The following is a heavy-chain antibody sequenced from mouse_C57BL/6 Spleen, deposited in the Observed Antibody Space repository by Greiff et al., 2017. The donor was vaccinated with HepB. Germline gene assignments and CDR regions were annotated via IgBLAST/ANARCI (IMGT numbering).Heavy chain of an antibody. CDR3: TTWSAYGSSYYAMDY. CDR1: GFNIKDYY. J-gene: IGHJ4*01. D-gene: IGHD1-1*01. CDR2: IDPEDGGT. Sequence: EVQLQQSGAELVRPGASVKLSCTASGFNIKDYYMHWVKQRPEQGLEWIGRIDPEDGGTEDAPKFQGKATMTADNSSNTAYLQLSSLTSEDPAVYYGTTWSAYGSSYYAMDYWGQGTSVTVSS. V-gene: IGHV14-1*01.